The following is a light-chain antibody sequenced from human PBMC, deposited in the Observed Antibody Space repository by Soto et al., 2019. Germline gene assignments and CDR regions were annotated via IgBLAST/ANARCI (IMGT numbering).Light chain of an antibody. Sequence: EIVLTQSPATLSLSPGERATLSCRASQSVSRYLAWYQQKPGQSPRLLLYDASSRATGIPARFSGSGSGTDFPPTISSLEPEDFAVYYCQQGNNWGGGPITFGQGTRLEIK. V-gene: IGKV3-11*01. CDR1: QSVSRY. CDR3: QQGNNWGGGPIT. CDR2: DAS. J-gene: IGKJ5*01.